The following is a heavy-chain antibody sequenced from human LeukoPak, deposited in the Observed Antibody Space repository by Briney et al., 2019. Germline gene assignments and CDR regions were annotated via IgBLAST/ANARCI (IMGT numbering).Heavy chain of an antibody. CDR1: GGSFSGYY. CDR2: ISDSGST. J-gene: IGHJ6*02. CDR3: ARGLGFCSGGNCYPSNGVDV. Sequence: PSETLSLTCAVYGGSFSGYYWSWIRQPPGKGLEWIGEISDSGSTNYNPSLKNRATILIDTSRKQISLDLYSVTAADAAVYYCARGLGFCSGGNCYPSNGVDVWGQGTTVSVSS. V-gene: IGHV4-34*01. D-gene: IGHD2-15*01.